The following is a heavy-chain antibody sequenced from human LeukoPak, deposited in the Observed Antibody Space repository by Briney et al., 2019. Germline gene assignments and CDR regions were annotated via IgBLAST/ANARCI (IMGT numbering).Heavy chain of an antibody. Sequence: GGSLRLSCAASGFTFSSYGMHWVRQAPGKGLEWVAVISYDGSNKYYADSVKGRFTISRDNSKNTLYLQMNSLRAEDTAVYYCAKGCFRVLMVYLFDYWGQGTLVTVSS. CDR1: GFTFSSYG. V-gene: IGHV3-30*18. CDR2: ISYDGSNK. J-gene: IGHJ4*02. CDR3: AKGCFRVLMVYLFDY. D-gene: IGHD2-8*01.